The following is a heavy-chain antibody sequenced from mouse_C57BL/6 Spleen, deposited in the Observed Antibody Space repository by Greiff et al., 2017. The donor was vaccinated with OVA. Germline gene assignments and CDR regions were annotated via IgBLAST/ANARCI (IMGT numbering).Heavy chain of an antibody. D-gene: IGHD2-4*01. CDR1: GYTFTDYY. CDR3: ARKRGYDYDGPWFDY. Sequence: EVKLQESGPVLVKPGASVKMSCKASGYTFTDYYMNWVKQSHGKSLEWIGVINPYNGGTSYNQKFKGKATLTVDKSSSTAYMELNSLTSEDSAVYYCARKRGYDYDGPWFDYWGQGTTLTVSS. CDR2: INPYNGGT. J-gene: IGHJ2*01. V-gene: IGHV1-19*01.